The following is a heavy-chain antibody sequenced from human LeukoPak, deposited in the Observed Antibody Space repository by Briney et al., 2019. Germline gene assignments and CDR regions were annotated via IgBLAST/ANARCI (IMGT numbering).Heavy chain of an antibody. D-gene: IGHD4-11*01. CDR2: IIPILGIA. V-gene: IGHV1-69*04. CDR1: GGTFISYA. Sequence: ASVKVSCKASGGTFISYAISWVRQAPGQGLEWMGRIIPILGIANYAQKFQGRVTITADKSTSTAYMELSSLRSEDTAVYYCAKEGNSNPTDYWGQGTLVTVSS. CDR3: AKEGNSNPTDY. J-gene: IGHJ4*02.